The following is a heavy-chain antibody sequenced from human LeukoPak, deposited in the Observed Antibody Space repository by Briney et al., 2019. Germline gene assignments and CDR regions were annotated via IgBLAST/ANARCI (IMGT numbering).Heavy chain of an antibody. J-gene: IGHJ4*02. Sequence: PGGSLRLSCAASGFTFSSYGMHWVRQAPGKGLEYVSAISSNGGSTYYANSVKGRFTISRDNSKNTLYLQMGSLRAEDMAVYYCARGHSSGWYRGAYYFDYWGQGTLVTVSS. CDR3: ARGHSSGWYRGAYYFDY. CDR1: GFTFSSYG. V-gene: IGHV3-64*01. CDR2: ISSNGGST. D-gene: IGHD6-19*01.